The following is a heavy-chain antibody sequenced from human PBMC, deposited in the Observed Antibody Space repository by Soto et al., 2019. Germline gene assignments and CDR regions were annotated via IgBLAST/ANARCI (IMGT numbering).Heavy chain of an antibody. D-gene: IGHD6-19*01. CDR1: GGSISNNNYY. J-gene: IGHJ4*02. Sequence: PSETLSLTCTVSGGSISNNNYYWSWIRQPPGKGLEWIGHIYDSGSTYNNPSLKSRVSISVDTSKNQFSLKLTSVTAADTAVYYCATGLASEKVDSWGQGTLVTSPQ. CDR2: IYDSGST. V-gene: IGHV4-30-4*01. CDR3: ATGLASEKVDS.